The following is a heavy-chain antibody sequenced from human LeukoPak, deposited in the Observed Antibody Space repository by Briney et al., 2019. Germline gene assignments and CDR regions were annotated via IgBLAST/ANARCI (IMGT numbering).Heavy chain of an antibody. D-gene: IGHD3-22*01. J-gene: IGHJ4*02. CDR3: ARSHYYDSSGHFDY. V-gene: IGHV1-69*05. CDR1: GGTFSSYA. Sequence: ASVKLSCEASGGTFSSYAISWVRQAPGQGLEWMGRIIPIFGTANYAEKFQGRVTITTDESTSTVYMELSSLRSEDTAVYYCARSHYYDSSGHFDYCGQGTLVTVSS. CDR2: IIPIFGTA.